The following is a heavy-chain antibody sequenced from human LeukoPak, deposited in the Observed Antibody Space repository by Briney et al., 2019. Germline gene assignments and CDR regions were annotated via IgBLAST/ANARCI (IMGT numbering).Heavy chain of an antibody. CDR1: GFTVSSNY. J-gene: IGHJ4*02. CDR3: ARDPVVDGFDY. CDR2: IYSGGST. D-gene: IGHD5-24*01. Sequence: GGSLRLSCAASGFTVSSNYMSWVRQAPGKGLEWVSVIYSGGSTYYADSVKGRFTISRDNSKNTLYPQMNSLRAEDTAVYYCARDPVVDGFDYWGQGTLVTVSS. V-gene: IGHV3-53*01.